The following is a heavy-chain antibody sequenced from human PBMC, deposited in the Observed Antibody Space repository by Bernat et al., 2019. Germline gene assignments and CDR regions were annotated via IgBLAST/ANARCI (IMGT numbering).Heavy chain of an antibody. Sequence: QVQLQESGPGLVKPSETLSLTCTVSGGSVSSGSFYWSWIRQPPGKGLEWIGYIYYTGYTNYNPSLKSRVTISVDTSKSQFSLKLTSVTAADTAVYYCAREGRLRFLDGWGQGTLVTVST. CDR3: AREGRLRFLDG. V-gene: IGHV4-61*01. D-gene: IGHD3-3*01. CDR1: GGSVSSGSFY. CDR2: IYYTGYT. J-gene: IGHJ4*02.